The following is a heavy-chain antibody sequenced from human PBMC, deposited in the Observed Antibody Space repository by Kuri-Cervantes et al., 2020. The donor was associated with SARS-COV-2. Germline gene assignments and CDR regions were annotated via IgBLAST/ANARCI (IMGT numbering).Heavy chain of an antibody. Sequence: GGSLRLSCAASGFTFSSYGMHWVRQAPGKGLEWVANIKQDGSEKYYADSVKGRFTISRDNAKNSLYLQMNSLRAEDTAVYYCARDRGIVVVPAAIWFDPWGQGTLVTVSS. J-gene: IGHJ5*02. CDR3: ARDRGIVVVPAAIWFDP. V-gene: IGHV3-7*01. CDR1: GFTFSSYG. CDR2: IKQDGSEK. D-gene: IGHD2-2*01.